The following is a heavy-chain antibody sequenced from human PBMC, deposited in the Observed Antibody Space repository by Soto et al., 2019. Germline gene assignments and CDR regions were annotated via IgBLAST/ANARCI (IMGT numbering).Heavy chain of an antibody. Sequence: EVQLLESGGGMVQPGGSLRLSCAASGFTFSTYAMSWVRQAPGKGLEWVSGISGSGGTTYYADSVKGRFTISRDNFKNTLYLQMNSLRAEDTAVYYCAKEMTLERLWGQGTLVTLSS. CDR2: ISGSGGTT. D-gene: IGHD1-1*01. J-gene: IGHJ4*02. CDR1: GFTFSTYA. CDR3: AKEMTLERL. V-gene: IGHV3-23*01.